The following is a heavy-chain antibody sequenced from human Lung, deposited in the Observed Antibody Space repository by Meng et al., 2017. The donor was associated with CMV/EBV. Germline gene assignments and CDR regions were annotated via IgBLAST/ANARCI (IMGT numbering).Heavy chain of an antibody. J-gene: IGHJ6*02. CDR2: ISSSSSTI. D-gene: IGHD1-26*01. Sequence: ESXKISXAASGFTFSSYSMNWVRQAPGKGLEWVSYISSSSSTIYYADSVKGRFTISRDNAKNSLYLQMNSLRAEDTAVYYCATMPQSRSYYHAYCYAMDVWGQGTTVTVSS. CDR1: GFTFSSYS. CDR3: ATMPQSRSYYHAYCYAMDV. V-gene: IGHV3-48*04.